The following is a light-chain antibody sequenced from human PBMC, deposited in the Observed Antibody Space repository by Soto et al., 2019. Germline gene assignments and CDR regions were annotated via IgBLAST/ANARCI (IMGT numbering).Light chain of an antibody. CDR1: SSDVGGYNY. J-gene: IGLJ1*01. Sequence: QSVLTQPPSASGSPGQSVTISCTGTSSDVGGYNYVSWYQQHPGKAPKVIIYEVSKRPSGVSYRFSGSKSGNTASLTISGLQAEDEADYYCISFTRSSTFVFGTGTKVTVL. V-gene: IGLV2-14*01. CDR3: ISFTRSSTFV. CDR2: EVS.